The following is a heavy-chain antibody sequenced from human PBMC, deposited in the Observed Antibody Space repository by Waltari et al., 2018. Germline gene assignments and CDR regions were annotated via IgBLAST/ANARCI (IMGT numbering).Heavy chain of an antibody. CDR2: IYYSGST. D-gene: IGHD3-3*01. V-gene: IGHV4-39*07. Sequence: QLQLQESGPGLVKPSETLSLTCTVSGGSISSSSYYWGWIRQPPGKGLEWIGSIYYSGSTYYNPSLKSRVTISVDTSKNQFSLKLSSVTAADTAVYYCASGDETYYFDYWGQGTLVTVSS. J-gene: IGHJ4*02. CDR3: ASGDETYYFDY. CDR1: GGSISSSSYY.